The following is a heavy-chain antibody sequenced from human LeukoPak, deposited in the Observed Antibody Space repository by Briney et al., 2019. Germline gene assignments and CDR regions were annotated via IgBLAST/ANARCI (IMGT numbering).Heavy chain of an antibody. D-gene: IGHD6-19*01. J-gene: IGHJ4*02. Sequence: GGSLRLSCAASGFTFSSYAMRWVRQAPGKGLEWVSGISGSGGSTYYADSVKGRLTISRDNSKNTLYLQMNSLRAEDTAVYYCARSFSGWANFDNWGRGTLVTVSS. CDR2: ISGSGGST. V-gene: IGHV3-23*01. CDR1: GFTFSSYA. CDR3: ARSFSGWANFDN.